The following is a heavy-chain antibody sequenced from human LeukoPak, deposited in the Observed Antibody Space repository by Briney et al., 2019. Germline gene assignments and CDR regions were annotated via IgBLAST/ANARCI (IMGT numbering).Heavy chain of an antibody. J-gene: IGHJ4*02. CDR1: GGSISSSSYY. CDR2: IYYSGST. Sequence: SETLSLTCTVSGGSISSSSYYWGWIRQPPGKGLEWIGTIYYSGSTYYNPSLKSRVTISVDTSKNQFSLRLSSVPAADTAVYYCARHGSGSYHYFDYWGQGTLVTVSS. D-gene: IGHD3-10*01. CDR3: ARHGSGSYHYFDY. V-gene: IGHV4-39*01.